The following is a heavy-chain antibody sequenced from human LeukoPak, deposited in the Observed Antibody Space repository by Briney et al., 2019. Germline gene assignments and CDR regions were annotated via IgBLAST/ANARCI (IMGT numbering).Heavy chain of an antibody. CDR2: INPNSGGT. D-gene: IGHD1-26*01. J-gene: IGHJ5*01. Sequence: ASVKFCCKASGYTFTAYYIHWVRQAPGQGLEWMGRINPNSGGTNYAQKFQGRVTMTRDTSISTAYMELSRLRSDDTAVYFCARPWEITMSERSYNWFDSWGQGTLVTVSS. V-gene: IGHV1-2*02. CDR1: GYTFTAYY. CDR3: ARPWEITMSERSYNWFDS.